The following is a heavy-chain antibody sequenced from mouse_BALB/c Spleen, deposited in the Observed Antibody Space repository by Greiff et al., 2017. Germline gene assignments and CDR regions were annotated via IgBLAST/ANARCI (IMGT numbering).Heavy chain of an antibody. J-gene: IGHJ4*01. CDR3: ARNKYGNYYYAMDY. Sequence: VQLQQSGPGLVQPSQSLSITCTVSGFSLTSYGVHWVRQSPGKGLEWLGVIWSGGSTDYNAAFISRLSISKDNSKSQVFFKMNSLQANDTAIYYCARNKYGNYYYAMDYWGQGTSVTVSS. CDR2: IWSGGST. CDR1: GFSLTSYG. D-gene: IGHD2-10*02. V-gene: IGHV2-2*02.